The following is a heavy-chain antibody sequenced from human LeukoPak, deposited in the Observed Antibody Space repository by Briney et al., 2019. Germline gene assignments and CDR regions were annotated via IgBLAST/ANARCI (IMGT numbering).Heavy chain of an antibody. CDR2: ISASGST. D-gene: IGHD2-8*02. V-gene: IGHV4-4*09. Sequence: SETLSLTCTVSGGSVGSYYWSWIRQPPGKGLEWIGYISASGSTNYSPSLKSRVTMSLDTSKNQFSLKLSSVTAADTAVYYCARQAGGALSSATFYIWGQGTVVTVSS. CDR1: GGSVGSYY. CDR3: ARQAGGALSSATFYI. J-gene: IGHJ3*02.